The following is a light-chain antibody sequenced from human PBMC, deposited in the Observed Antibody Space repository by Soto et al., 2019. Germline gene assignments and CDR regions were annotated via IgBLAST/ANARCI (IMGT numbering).Light chain of an antibody. J-gene: IGKJ2*01. CDR1: QSLVHSDGKTY. Sequence: DIVLTQTPLSSPVTLGQPASISCRSSQSLVHSDGKTYLSWLQQRPGQPPRLLIYKVSNRFSGVPARFSGSGAGTEFTLKSSRVEAEDVGVHSCVQATQLRTFGQGTKLEIK. CDR2: KVS. V-gene: IGKV2-24*01. CDR3: VQATQLRT.